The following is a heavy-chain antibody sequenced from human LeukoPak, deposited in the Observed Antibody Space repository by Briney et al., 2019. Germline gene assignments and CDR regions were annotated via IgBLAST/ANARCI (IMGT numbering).Heavy chain of an antibody. CDR2: ISGYNGNT. CDR3: ARSYRRWLQLRDNWFDP. Sequence: ASVKVSCKAFGYTFTNYGISWVRQAPGQGLEWMGWISGYNGNTNYAQKVQGRVTMTTDTSTSTAYMELRSLRSDDTAVYYCARSYRRWLQLRDNWFDPWGQGTLVTVSS. V-gene: IGHV1-18*01. CDR1: GYTFTNYG. D-gene: IGHD5-24*01. J-gene: IGHJ5*02.